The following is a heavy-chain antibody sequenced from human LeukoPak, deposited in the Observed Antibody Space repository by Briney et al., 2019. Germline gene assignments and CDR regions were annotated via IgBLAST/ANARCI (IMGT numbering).Heavy chain of an antibody. J-gene: IGHJ5*02. CDR3: ARRLTQYDCFDP. CDR1: GDSVSSNSVT. CDR2: TYYRSTWYN. V-gene: IGHV6-1*01. Sequence: SQTLSLTCAISGDSVSSNSVTRNWIRQSPSRGLEWLGRTYYRSTWYNDYAVSVRGRITVNPDTSKNQFSLHLNSVTPEDTAVYYCARRLTQYDCFDPWGQGILVTVSS. D-gene: IGHD2-2*01.